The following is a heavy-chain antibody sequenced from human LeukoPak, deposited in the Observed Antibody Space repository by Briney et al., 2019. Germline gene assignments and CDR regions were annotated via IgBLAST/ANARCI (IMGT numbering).Heavy chain of an antibody. CDR3: ATVTIFGVVTPRGFDP. CDR2: FDPEDGET. V-gene: IGHV1-24*01. CDR1: GYTLTELS. Sequence: ASVKVSCKVSGYTLTELSMHWVRQAPGKGLEWMGGFDPEDGETIYAQKFQGRVTMTEDTSTDTAYMELSSLRSEDTAVYYCATVTIFGVVTPRGFDPWAREPWSPSPQ. J-gene: IGHJ5*02. D-gene: IGHD3-3*01.